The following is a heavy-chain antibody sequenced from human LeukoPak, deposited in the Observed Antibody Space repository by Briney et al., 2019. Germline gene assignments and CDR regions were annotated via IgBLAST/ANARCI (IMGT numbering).Heavy chain of an antibody. Sequence: ASVKVSCKVSGYSFTSNYIHWVRQAPGQGLEWMGMIYPRDGSTSYAQRFQDRVTVTRDTSTSTVHMELSGLRSEDTAVYYCARDQEGFDYWGQGTLVTVSS. CDR1: GYSFTSNY. V-gene: IGHV1-46*01. CDR3: ARDQEGFDY. CDR2: IYPRDGST. J-gene: IGHJ4*02.